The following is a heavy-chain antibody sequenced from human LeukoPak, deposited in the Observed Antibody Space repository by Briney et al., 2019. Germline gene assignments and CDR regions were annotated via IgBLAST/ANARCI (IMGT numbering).Heavy chain of an antibody. CDR3: ARWMGHFDF. D-gene: IGHD2-2*03. J-gene: IGHJ4*02. CDR1: GGSISSYH. Sequence: PSETLSLTRTVSGGSISSYHWTWIRQPPGKRLEWIGHNSYSGSTNYNPSLKSRVTISVDMSKNQFSLRLRSVTAADTAVYYCARWMGHFDFWGQGTLVTVSS. CDR2: NSYSGST. V-gene: IGHV4-59*08.